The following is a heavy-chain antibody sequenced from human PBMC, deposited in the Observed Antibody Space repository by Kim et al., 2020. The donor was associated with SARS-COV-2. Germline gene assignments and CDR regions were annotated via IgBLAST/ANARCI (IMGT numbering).Heavy chain of an antibody. CDR1: GFTFSSYW. CDR3: AREYDFWIGSGWFFDY. Sequence: GGSLRLSCAASGFTFSSYWMSWVRQAPGKGLEWVANIKQDGSEKYYVDSVKGRFTISRDNAKNSLYLQMNSLRAEDTAVYYCAREYDFWIGSGWFFDYWGQGTLVTVSS. V-gene: IGHV3-7*03. J-gene: IGHJ4*02. D-gene: IGHD3-3*01. CDR2: IKQDGSEK.